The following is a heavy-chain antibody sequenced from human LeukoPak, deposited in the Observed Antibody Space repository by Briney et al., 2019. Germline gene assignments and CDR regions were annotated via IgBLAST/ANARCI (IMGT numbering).Heavy chain of an antibody. CDR2: INPNSGGT. D-gene: IGHD3-10*01. Sequence: ASVKVSCKASGYTFTGYYMHWVRQAPGQGLEWMGWINPNSGGTNYAQKFQGRVTMTRDTSTSTVYMELSSLRSEDTAVYYCARDRDYYYGSGSYWQPGSYYYMDVWGKGTTVTISS. CDR3: ARDRDYYYGSGSYWQPGSYYYMDV. J-gene: IGHJ6*03. V-gene: IGHV1-2*02. CDR1: GYTFTGYY.